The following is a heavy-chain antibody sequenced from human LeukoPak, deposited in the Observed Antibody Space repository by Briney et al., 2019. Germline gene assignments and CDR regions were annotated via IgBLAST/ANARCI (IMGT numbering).Heavy chain of an antibody. CDR1: GGSFSGYY. V-gene: IGHV4-34*01. CDR2: INHSGIT. J-gene: IGHJ5*02. CDR3: ARDEEGGSS. Sequence: PSETLSLTCAVYGGSFSGYYWNWIRQPPGKGLEWVGEINHSGITNYNPSLKGRVTISVDTSKNQFSLKLTSMTAADTAVYYCARDEEGGSSWGQGALVTVSS. D-gene: IGHD2-15*01.